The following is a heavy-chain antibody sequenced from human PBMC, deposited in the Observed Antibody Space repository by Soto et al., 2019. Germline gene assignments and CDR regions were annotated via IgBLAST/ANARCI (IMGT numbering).Heavy chain of an antibody. CDR2: IWYDGSTK. CDR1: GFTFRSSG. D-gene: IGHD2-15*01. V-gene: IGHV3-33*01. CDR3: AREYCNGGSCYSDY. J-gene: IGHJ4*02. Sequence: AGGSLRLSCAASGFTFRSSGMHWVRQAPGKGLEWVAIIWYDGSTKYYADSVKDRFTISRDNSKNTLYLQMNSLRAEDTAMYYCAREYCNGGSCYSDYWGQGTLVTVSS.